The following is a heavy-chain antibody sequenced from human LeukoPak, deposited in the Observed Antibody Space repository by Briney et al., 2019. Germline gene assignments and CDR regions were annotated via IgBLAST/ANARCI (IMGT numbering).Heavy chain of an antibody. J-gene: IGHJ4*02. V-gene: IGHV4-30-2*01. Sequence: PSETLSLTCAVSGGSISSGGYSWSWIRQPPGKGLEWIGYIYHSGSTYYNPSLKSRVTISVDGSKNQFSLKLSSVTAADTAVYYCATRIAAAGTLFDYWGQGTLVTVSS. CDR1: GGSISSGGYS. CDR3: ATRIAAAGTLFDY. CDR2: IYHSGST. D-gene: IGHD6-13*01.